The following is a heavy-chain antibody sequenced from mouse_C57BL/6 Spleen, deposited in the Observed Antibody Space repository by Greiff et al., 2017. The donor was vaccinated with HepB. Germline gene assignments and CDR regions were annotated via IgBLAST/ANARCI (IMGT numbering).Heavy chain of an antibody. D-gene: IGHD2-1*01. J-gene: IGHJ2*01. V-gene: IGHV5-16*01. CDR1: GFTFSDYY. CDR2: INYDGSST. Sequence: EVKLVESEGGLVQPGSSMKLSCTASGFTFSDYYMAWVRQVPEKGLEWVANINYDGSSTYYLDSLKSRFIISRDNAKNILYLQMSSLKSEDTATYYCARDHGNYRFDYWGQGTTLTVSS. CDR3: ARDHGNYRFDY.